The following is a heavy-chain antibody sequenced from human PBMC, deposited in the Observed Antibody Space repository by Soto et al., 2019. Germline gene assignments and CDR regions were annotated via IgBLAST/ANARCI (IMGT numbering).Heavy chain of an antibody. CDR2: INWNSGSV. V-gene: IGHV3-9*01. D-gene: IGHD6-19*01. Sequence: EVQLVESGGGLVQPGRSLRLSCAAFGFTFEDSAMHWIRQTPGKGLEWVAGINWNSGSVGYADSVKGRFTISRDNANNSLFLQMDSPRADDTALYYCAKGRGALAVVSNWFDPWGQGTLVTVSS. CDR1: GFTFEDSA. J-gene: IGHJ5*02. CDR3: AKGRGALAVVSNWFDP.